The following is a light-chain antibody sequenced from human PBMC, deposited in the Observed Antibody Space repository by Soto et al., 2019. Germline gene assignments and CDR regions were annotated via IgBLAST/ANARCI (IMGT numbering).Light chain of an antibody. CDR1: QPINLY. Sequence: DIQMAQSPSSLSASVGDRVTITCRASQPINLYLNWYQQKPGRAPKLLIYAASTLQGGVPSRFSGWGSGTDFTLTISSLHPEDFATYYCQQSARTPFTFGPGTKVEIK. CDR2: AAS. V-gene: IGKV1-39*01. CDR3: QQSARTPFT. J-gene: IGKJ3*01.